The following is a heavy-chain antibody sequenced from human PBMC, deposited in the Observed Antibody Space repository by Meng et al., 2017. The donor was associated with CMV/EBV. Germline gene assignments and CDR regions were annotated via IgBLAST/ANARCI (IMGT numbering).Heavy chain of an antibody. Sequence: GESLKISCAASGFTFSAYAMHWVRQAPGKGLEWVAVISNDGINKYYPDSVKGRFTISRDNSKNTLYLQMNSLRAEDTAVYYCAKGGYYDSSGPLPSFDYWGQGTLVTVSS. D-gene: IGHD3-22*01. CDR3: AKGGYYDSSGPLPSFDY. V-gene: IGHV3-30*04. CDR1: GFTFSAYA. J-gene: IGHJ4*02. CDR2: ISNDGINK.